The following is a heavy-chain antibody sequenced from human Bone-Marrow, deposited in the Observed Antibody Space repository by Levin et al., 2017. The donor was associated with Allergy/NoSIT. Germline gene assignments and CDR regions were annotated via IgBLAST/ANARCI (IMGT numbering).Heavy chain of an antibody. CDR3: ARHRRYNWSDGGWFAP. Sequence: SQTLSLTCAVSGGSIRSVTYYWGWIRQSPAKGLEWIGSVHYSGTTYHNPSLKSRVTISIDMSQNQISLKLNSVTAADTAVYYCARHRRYNWSDGGWFAPWGQGTLVTVSS. CDR2: VHYSGTT. J-gene: IGHJ5*02. V-gene: IGHV4-39*01. CDR1: GGSIRSVTYY. D-gene: IGHD1-20*01.